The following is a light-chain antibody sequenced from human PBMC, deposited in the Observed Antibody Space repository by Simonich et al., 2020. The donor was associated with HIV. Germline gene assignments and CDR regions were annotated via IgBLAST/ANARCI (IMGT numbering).Light chain of an antibody. CDR2: GAS. CDR3: QQYGSSPMT. V-gene: IGKV3-15*01. J-gene: IGKJ1*01. Sequence: EIVMTQSPATLSVSQGETATLSCRASQSVRSNLAWYEQRPGQAPRLLIYGASTRATGIPARFSGSGSGTDFTLTIRSLQSEDFAVYYCQQYGSSPMTFGQGTKVEIK. CDR1: QSVRSN.